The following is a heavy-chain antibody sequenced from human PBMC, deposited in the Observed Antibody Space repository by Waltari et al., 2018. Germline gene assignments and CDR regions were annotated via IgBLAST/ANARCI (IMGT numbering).Heavy chain of an antibody. V-gene: IGHV3-23*01. CDR3: AREKDPNRGYCFDR. CDR2: ISSNGDNT. D-gene: IGHD7-27*01. J-gene: IGHJ4*02. Sequence: EVLLLESGGGLVQPGGSLRLSCTASGFTFTSFHMSWVRQAPGKGLVCGACISSNGDNTYYAESVRGRFTIARDNSRNTLYLQLNSLRDDDTAIYYCAREKDPNRGYCFDRWGRGSLVTVSS. CDR1: GFTFTSFH.